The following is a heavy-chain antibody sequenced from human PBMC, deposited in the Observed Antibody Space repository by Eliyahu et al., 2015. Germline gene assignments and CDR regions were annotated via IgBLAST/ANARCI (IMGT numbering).Heavy chain of an antibody. D-gene: IGHD3/OR15-3a*01. Sequence: EVQVVESGGGLVQPGGSLRLSCSASGFSFRSYWMSWVRQAPGKGLEWVANVKQDGSEKYYVDSVKGRFTISRDNANNSLYVQMNSLRAEDTAVYYCARVTVGLVFDLWGQGTLVTVSS. CDR1: GFSFRSYW. J-gene: IGHJ4*02. CDR2: VKQDGSEK. V-gene: IGHV3-7*01. CDR3: ARVTVGLVFDL.